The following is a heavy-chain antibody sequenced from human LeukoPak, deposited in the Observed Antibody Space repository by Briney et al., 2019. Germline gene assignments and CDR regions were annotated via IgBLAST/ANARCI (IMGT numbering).Heavy chain of an antibody. Sequence: ASVKVSCKASGYTFTSYYMHWVRQAPGQGLEWMGIINPSGGNTNYAQKFQDRVTMTRDTSTGTVYMELSSLRSEDTAVYFCARVTGGANFDHWGQGTLVTVSS. D-gene: IGHD1-14*01. CDR1: GYTFTSYY. J-gene: IGHJ4*02. CDR3: ARVTGGANFDH. V-gene: IGHV1-46*01. CDR2: INPSGGNT.